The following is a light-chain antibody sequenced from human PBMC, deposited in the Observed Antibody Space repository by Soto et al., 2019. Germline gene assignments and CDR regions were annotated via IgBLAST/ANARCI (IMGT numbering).Light chain of an antibody. CDR3: CSSAGTFSSVL. Sequence: QSVLTQPRSVSGSPGQTVTISCTGTSNDIGAYDYVSWYQQLPGKAPKFIIYNVSKRPSGVPSRFSGSKSGTTASLTISGVQTEDEGDYYCCSSAGTFSSVLFGGGTKLTVL. CDR2: NVS. CDR1: SNDIGAYDY. V-gene: IGLV2-11*01. J-gene: IGLJ2*01.